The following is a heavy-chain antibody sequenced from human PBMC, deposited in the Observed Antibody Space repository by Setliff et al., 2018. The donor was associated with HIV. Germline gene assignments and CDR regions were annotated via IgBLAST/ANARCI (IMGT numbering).Heavy chain of an antibody. V-gene: IGHV4-4*07. CDR1: GGSITSFY. Sequence: SETLSLTCTVSGGSITSFYWNWIRQPAGRGLEWIGRIYTSVSTNYSPSLKSRVSMSVDTSRNQLSLRLTSVTAADTAVYFCARTTILQESFDLWGQGTMVTVSS. D-gene: IGHD1-1*01. CDR3: ARTTILQESFDL. CDR2: IYTSVST. J-gene: IGHJ3*01.